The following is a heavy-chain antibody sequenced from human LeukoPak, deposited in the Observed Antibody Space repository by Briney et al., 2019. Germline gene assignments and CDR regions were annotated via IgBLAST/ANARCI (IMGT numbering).Heavy chain of an antibody. Sequence: GASVKVSCKASGGTFSSYAISWVRQAPGQGLEWMGGIIPIFGTANYAQKFQGRVTITADKSTSTAYMELSSLRPEDTAVYYCARVNNFNPFDYWGQGTLVTVSS. D-gene: IGHD1-1*01. CDR1: GGTFSSYA. V-gene: IGHV1-69*06. CDR2: IIPIFGTA. CDR3: ARVNNFNPFDY. J-gene: IGHJ4*02.